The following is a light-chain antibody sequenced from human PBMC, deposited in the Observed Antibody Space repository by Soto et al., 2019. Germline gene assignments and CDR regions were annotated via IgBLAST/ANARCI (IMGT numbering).Light chain of an antibody. CDR3: QQYNDSPLT. J-gene: IGKJ4*01. CDR1: QSVSSN. Sequence: EIAMTQSPGTLSVSPGERATLSCRASQSVSSNLAWYRQKPGQPPRLLIFGSSTRAAGIPASFSGSGSGTEFTLTISSLQSEDFAVYYCQQYNDSPLTFGGGTKVEIK. CDR2: GSS. V-gene: IGKV3-15*01.